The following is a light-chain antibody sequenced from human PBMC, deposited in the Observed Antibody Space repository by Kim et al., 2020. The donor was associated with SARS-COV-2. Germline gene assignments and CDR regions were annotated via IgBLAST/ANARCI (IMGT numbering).Light chain of an antibody. CDR3: QAWDSSNVV. CDR2: QDS. CDR1: KLGDKY. Sequence: VSPGQTASITCSGDKLGDKYACWYQQQPGQSPVLVIYQDSKRPSGIPERFSGSNSGNTATLTISGTQAMDEADYYCQAWDSSNVVFGGGTQLTVL. V-gene: IGLV3-1*01. J-gene: IGLJ2*01.